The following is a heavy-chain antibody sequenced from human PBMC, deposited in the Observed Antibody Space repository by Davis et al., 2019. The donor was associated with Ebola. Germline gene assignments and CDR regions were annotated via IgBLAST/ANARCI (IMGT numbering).Heavy chain of an antibody. Sequence: GESLKISCAASGFTFSNYYFSWVRQAPGKGLEWVSSIYGDTTTYYADSVKGRFTISRHNSKNTLYLQMSSLRKEDTALYYCARVESGNYYYYWSQGTLVTVSS. CDR2: IYGDTTT. CDR3: ARVESGNYYYY. J-gene: IGHJ4*02. CDR1: GFTFSNYY. V-gene: IGHV3-53*04. D-gene: IGHD1-26*01.